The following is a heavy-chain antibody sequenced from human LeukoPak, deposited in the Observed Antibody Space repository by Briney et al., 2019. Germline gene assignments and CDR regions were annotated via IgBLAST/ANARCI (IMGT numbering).Heavy chain of an antibody. CDR3: AKVTAAGTVFDY. CDR1: GFTFSSYG. Sequence: GGSLRLSCAASGFTFSSYGMHWVRQAPGKGLEWVAFIRYDGSNKYYADSVKGRFTISRDNSKNTLYPQMNSLRAEDTAVYYCAKVTAAGTVFDYWGQGTLVTVTS. D-gene: IGHD6-13*01. V-gene: IGHV3-30*02. J-gene: IGHJ4*02. CDR2: IRYDGSNK.